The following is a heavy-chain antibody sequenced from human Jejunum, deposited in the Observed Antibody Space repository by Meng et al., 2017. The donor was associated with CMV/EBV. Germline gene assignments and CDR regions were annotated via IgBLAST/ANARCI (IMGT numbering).Heavy chain of an antibody. Sequence: SGFAFRSNYLHCVRQAPGKGPEWLAFSSCYADDAYYAASVRGRFTISKDNSANLLTLQMNILRSEDTAVYYCVKSRAILAAFDLWGRGTQVTVSS. J-gene: IGHJ3*01. CDR2: SSCYADDA. CDR3: VKSRAILAAFDL. CDR1: GFAFRSNY. D-gene: IGHD3-3*01. V-gene: IGHV3-30*18.